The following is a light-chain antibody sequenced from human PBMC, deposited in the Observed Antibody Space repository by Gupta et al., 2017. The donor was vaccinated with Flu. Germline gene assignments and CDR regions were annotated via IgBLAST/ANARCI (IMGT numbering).Light chain of an antibody. J-gene: IGLJ3*02. CDR3: QSYDNSLSGSKV. CDR2: GNN. Sequence: QFVLTQPPSVSGAPGQRVTISCTGSTSNIGAGYDVHWYQQLPGRAPKRLIFGNNNRPSGVADRFSASKSGTSASLAIAGLQAEDEADYYCQSYDNSLSGSKVFGGGTKLTVL. V-gene: IGLV1-40*01. CDR1: TSNIGAGYD.